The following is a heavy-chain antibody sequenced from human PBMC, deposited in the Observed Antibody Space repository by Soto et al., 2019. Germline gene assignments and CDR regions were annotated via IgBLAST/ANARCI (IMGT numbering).Heavy chain of an antibody. V-gene: IGHV2-5*02. CDR3: AHAYGGRSLS. J-gene: IGHJ5*02. CDR1: GFSLPTDRVG. D-gene: IGHD1-26*01. Sequence: QITLKESGPTLVKPTQTLTLTCTFSGFSLPTDRVGVGWIRQPPGKALEWLAVIYWDDTKTYRPSLQSRLTITKDTSKNQVALTMTDMDPVDTAPYYCAHAYGGRSLSWGQGTLVTVSS. CDR2: IYWDDTK.